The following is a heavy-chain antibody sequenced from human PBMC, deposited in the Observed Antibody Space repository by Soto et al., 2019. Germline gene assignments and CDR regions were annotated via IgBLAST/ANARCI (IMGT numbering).Heavy chain of an antibody. J-gene: IGHJ4*02. CDR3: ARGVAGSGFDL. D-gene: IGHD6-19*01. CDR2: TFYRSKWHN. CDR1: GDSVSSNSAV. Sequence: SETLSLTCAISGDSVSSNSAVWNWIRQSPSRGLEWLGRTFYRSKWHNEYAVSVRSRITINSDTSKNHFSLQLNSVTPDDTAVYYCARGVAGSGFDLWGQGTLVPVSS. V-gene: IGHV6-1*01.